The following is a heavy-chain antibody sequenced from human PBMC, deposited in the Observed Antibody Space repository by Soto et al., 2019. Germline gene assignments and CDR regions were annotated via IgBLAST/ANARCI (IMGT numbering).Heavy chain of an antibody. V-gene: IGHV1-69*01. Sequence: QVQLVQSGAEGKKPGSSVKVSCKASGGTFSSYAISWVRQAPGQGLEGMGGIIPIPGTANYAQKFQGRVTITADESTSTAYMELSSLRSEDTAVYYCARSQGSSTSLEIYYYYYYGMDVGGQGTTVTVSS. J-gene: IGHJ6*02. D-gene: IGHD2-2*01. CDR1: GGTFSSYA. CDR2: IIPIPGTA. CDR3: ARSQGSSTSLEIYYYYYYGMDV.